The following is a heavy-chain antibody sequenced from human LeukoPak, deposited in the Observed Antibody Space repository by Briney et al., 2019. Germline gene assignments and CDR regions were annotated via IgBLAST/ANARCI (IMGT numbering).Heavy chain of an antibody. CDR1: GFTFSSYA. D-gene: IGHD6-19*01. CDR2: ISGSGGGT. CDR3: AKTTTGYSSGRYPGWPVDY. Sequence: GGSLRLSCAASGFTFSSYAVSWVRQAPGKGLEWVSAISGSGGGTYYSDSVKGRFTISRDNSKNTLYLQMNSLSTEDTAIYYCAKTTTGYSSGRYPGWPVDYWGQGTLVTVSS. J-gene: IGHJ4*02. V-gene: IGHV3-23*01.